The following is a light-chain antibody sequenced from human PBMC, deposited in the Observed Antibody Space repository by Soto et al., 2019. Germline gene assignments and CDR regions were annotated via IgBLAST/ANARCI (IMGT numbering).Light chain of an antibody. CDR1: QSVDTY. CDR2: DAS. J-gene: IGKJ1*01. V-gene: IGKV3-11*01. Sequence: EIVMTQSPASLSVSPGGRVTLSCRASQSVDTYLAWYQQKPGQAPRLLIYDASNRATGIPARFSGSGSGTDFTLTISSLEPEDFAVYYCQQRSNWPRTFGQGTKVDI. CDR3: QQRSNWPRT.